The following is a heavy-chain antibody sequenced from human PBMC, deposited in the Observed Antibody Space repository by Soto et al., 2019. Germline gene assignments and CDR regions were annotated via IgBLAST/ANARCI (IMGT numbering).Heavy chain of an antibody. CDR1: AGSISSNSYY. V-gene: IGHV4-39*01. J-gene: IGHJ4*02. Sequence: QLQLQESGPGLVKPSETLSLTCTASAGSISSNSYYWGWIRQSPGKGLEWIGSIGYTGTIYYNPSLQSRVTMSVDKSENQISLRLSSMTAADTAVHYFASHVHHQGYEYYFDSWTQGTLVTVSS. CDR2: IGYTGTI. CDR3: ASHVHHQGYEYYFDS. D-gene: IGHD3-3*01.